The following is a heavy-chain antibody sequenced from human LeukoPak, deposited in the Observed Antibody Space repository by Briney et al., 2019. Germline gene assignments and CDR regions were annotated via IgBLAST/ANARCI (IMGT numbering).Heavy chain of an antibody. Sequence: GGSLRLSCAASGYSFSTYWMSWVRQTPEKGLEFVANINQDASVRNYMDSLKGRCTISRDNAKKSVYLEINSLRADDTAVYYCARDPGSSSFDLWGQGALVTVSS. D-gene: IGHD6-13*01. CDR3: ARDPGSSSFDL. CDR1: GYSFSTYW. V-gene: IGHV3-7*01. CDR2: INQDASVR. J-gene: IGHJ4*02.